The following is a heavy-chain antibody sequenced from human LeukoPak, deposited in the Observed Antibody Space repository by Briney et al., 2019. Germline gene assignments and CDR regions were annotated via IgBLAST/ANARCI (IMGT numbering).Heavy chain of an antibody. J-gene: IGHJ4*02. D-gene: IGHD2-2*02. V-gene: IGHV3-23*01. CDR2: FSGGGGGT. Sequence: PGGSLRLSCAASGFTFSNYAMSWVRQAPGKGLEWVSAFSGGGGGTYYADSVKGRFTISRDNSKNTLYLQMNSLRAEDTAVYYCARAGSTSCYRCHFDYWGQGTLVTVSS. CDR3: ARAGSTSCYRCHFDY. CDR1: GFTFSNYA.